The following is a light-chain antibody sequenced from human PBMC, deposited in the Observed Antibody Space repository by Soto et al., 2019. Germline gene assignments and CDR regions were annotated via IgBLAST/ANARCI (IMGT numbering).Light chain of an antibody. CDR1: QSVSSSY. J-gene: IGKJ2*01. CDR2: GAS. Sequence: EIVLTQSPATLSLSPGERATLSCRASQSVSSSYFAWYQQKPGQAPSLLIYGASSRATGIPDRFSGSGSGTDFTLTISRLEPEDFAVYYCQQYGSSPPNTFGQGTKLEIK. CDR3: QQYGSSPPNT. V-gene: IGKV3-20*01.